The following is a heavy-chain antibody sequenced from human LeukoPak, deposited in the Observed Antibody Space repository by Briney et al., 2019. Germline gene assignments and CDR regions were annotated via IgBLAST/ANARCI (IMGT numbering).Heavy chain of an antibody. D-gene: IGHD4-23*01. CDR1: GFTFSSYS. J-gene: IGHJ4*02. Sequence: GGSLRLSCAASGFTFSSYSMNWVRQAPGKGLEWVSPISSSSSYIYYADSVKGRFTISRDNAKNSLYLQMNSLRAEDTAVYYCARDPNHGGNSAFDYWGQGTLVTVSS. V-gene: IGHV3-21*01. CDR2: ISSSSSYI. CDR3: ARDPNHGGNSAFDY.